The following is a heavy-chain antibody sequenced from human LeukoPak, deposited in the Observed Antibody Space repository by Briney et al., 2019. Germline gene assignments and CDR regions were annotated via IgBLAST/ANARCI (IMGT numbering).Heavy chain of an antibody. CDR3: AREHDSFAFDY. D-gene: IGHD3-22*01. V-gene: IGHV3-7*01. CDR1: AFIYQTYG. CDR2: IKQDGSEK. J-gene: IGHJ4*02. Sequence: GGSLRLSCTTSAFIYQTYGLYWVRRAPGRGLEWVANIKQDGSEKYYVDSVKGRFTISRDNAKNSLYLQMNSLRAADTAVYYCAREHDSFAFDYWGQGTLVTVSS.